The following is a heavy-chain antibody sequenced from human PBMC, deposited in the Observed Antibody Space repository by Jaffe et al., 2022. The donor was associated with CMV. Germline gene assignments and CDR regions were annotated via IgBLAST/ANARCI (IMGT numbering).Heavy chain of an antibody. J-gene: IGHJ6*02. V-gene: IGHV4-31*03. D-gene: IGHD2-15*01. Sequence: QVQLQESGPGLVNPSQTLSLTCSVSGVSISSHNYYWSWIRQHPGKGLEWIGYISNSGNTYYSPSLESRVTLSVDTSKNQFSLNLSSVTAADTALYYCAARFCSGGACHYYYYHMDVWGQGTTVTVSS. CDR2: ISNSGNT. CDR1: GVSISSHNYY. CDR3: AARFCSGGACHYYYYHMDV.